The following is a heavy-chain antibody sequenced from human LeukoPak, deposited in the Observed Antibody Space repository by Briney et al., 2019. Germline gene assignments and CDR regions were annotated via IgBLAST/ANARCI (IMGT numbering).Heavy chain of an antibody. D-gene: IGHD4-23*01. CDR1: GFTVSSNY. Sequence: GGPLRLSCAASGFTVSSNYMTWVRQAPGKGLEWVSVIYSVGNTYYADSVKGRFTISRDNSKNTLYLQMNSLRAEDTAVYYCARGSHGNSGWVDYWGQGTLVTVSS. V-gene: IGHV3-53*01. CDR3: ARGSHGNSGWVDY. CDR2: IYSVGNT. J-gene: IGHJ4*02.